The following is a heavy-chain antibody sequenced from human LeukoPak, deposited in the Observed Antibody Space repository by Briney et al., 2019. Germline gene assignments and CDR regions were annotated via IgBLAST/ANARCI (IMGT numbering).Heavy chain of an antibody. Sequence: SETLSLTCTVSGGSISNSYWTWIRQPPGKGLEWIGSIYYSGSTYYNPSLKSRVTISVDTSKNQFSLKLSSVTAADTAVYYCASGSGSYHYYYMDVWGKGTTVTISS. CDR1: GGSISNSY. CDR2: IYYSGST. V-gene: IGHV4-59*05. J-gene: IGHJ6*03. CDR3: ASGSGSYHYYYMDV. D-gene: IGHD3-10*01.